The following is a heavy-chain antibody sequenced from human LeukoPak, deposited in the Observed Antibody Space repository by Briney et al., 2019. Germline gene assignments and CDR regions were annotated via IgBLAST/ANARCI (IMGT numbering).Heavy chain of an antibody. CDR3: ARGGDFWNGYPLVGYYYYMDV. CDR2: IIPIFGTA. Sequence: EASVKVSCKASGGTFSSYAISWVRQAPGQGLEWMGGIIPIFGTANYAQKFQGRVTITTDESTSTAYMELSSLRSEDTAVYYCARGGDFWNGYPLVGYYYYMDVWGKGTTVTVSS. V-gene: IGHV1-69*05. D-gene: IGHD3-3*01. J-gene: IGHJ6*03. CDR1: GGTFSSYA.